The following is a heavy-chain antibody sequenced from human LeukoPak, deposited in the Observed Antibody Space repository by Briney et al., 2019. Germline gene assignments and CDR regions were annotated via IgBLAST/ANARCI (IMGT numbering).Heavy chain of an antibody. J-gene: IGHJ5*02. CDR3: ARHRASLFDR. Sequence: SETLSLTCIVSGGSISNYYWTWIRQPPGKGLEWIGYIYYSGSTNYNPSLKSRVTISVDTSKNQFSLKLSSVTAADTAVYYCARHRASLFDRWGQGTLVTVSS. V-gene: IGHV4-59*08. CDR2: IYYSGST. CDR1: GGSISNYY.